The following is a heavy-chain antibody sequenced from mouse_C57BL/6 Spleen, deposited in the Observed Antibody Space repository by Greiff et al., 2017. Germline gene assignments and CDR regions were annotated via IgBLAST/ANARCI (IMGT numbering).Heavy chain of an antibody. D-gene: IGHD2-3*01. CDR3: ARPFDGYYEGSFAY. J-gene: IGHJ3*01. CDR2: ISSGSSTI. CDR1: GFTFSDYG. V-gene: IGHV5-17*01. Sequence: DVMLVESGGGLVKPGGSLKLSCAASGFTFSDYGMHWVRQAPEKGLEWVAYISSGSSTIYYADTVKGRFTISRDNAKNTLFLQMTSLRSEDTAMYYCARPFDGYYEGSFAYWGQGTLVTVSA.